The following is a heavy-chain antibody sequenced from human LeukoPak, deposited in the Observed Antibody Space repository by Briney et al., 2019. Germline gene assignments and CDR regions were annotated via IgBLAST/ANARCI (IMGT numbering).Heavy chain of an antibody. Sequence: ASVEVSCKASGYTFTAYYIHWVRQAPGQGLEWMGWINPASGGTSYAQKFQGRVTMTSDTSISTAYMELSRLRSDDTAVYFCARAGGGYSSGWGAFDIWGQGTMVAVSS. CDR2: INPASGGT. D-gene: IGHD5-18*01. V-gene: IGHV1-2*02. CDR1: GYTFTAYY. J-gene: IGHJ3*02. CDR3: ARAGGGYSSGWGAFDI.